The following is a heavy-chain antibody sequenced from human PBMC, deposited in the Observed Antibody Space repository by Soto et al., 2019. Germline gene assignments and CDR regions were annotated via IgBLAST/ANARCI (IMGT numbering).Heavy chain of an antibody. Sequence: DVQLAKSGGGLVQPGGALRLSCVASGFHFSSYEMNWVRQAPGKGLDWVSYISSSGGTIYYADCMRDRITISRDNAQNSLYLQLNSLTADDTAVYYCARSQTTRGFDVWGQWTVVIVSS. CDR1: GFHFSSYE. CDR3: ARSQTTRGFDV. J-gene: IGHJ3*01. CDR2: ISSSGGTI. V-gene: IGHV3-48*03. D-gene: IGHD1-1*01.